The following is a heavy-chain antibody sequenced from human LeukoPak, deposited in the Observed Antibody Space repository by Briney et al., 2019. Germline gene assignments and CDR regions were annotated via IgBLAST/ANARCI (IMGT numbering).Heavy chain of an antibody. CDR3: ARVLGSYYYYYYMDV. J-gene: IGHJ6*03. CDR1: GYTFTSYG. V-gene: IGHV1-18*01. CDR2: ISAYNGNT. Sequence: ASVKVSFTASGYTFTSYGISWVRQAPGQGLEWMGWISAYNGNTNYAQKFQGRVTMTRDTSISTAYMELSRLRSDDTAVYYCARVLGSYYYYYYMDVWGKGTTVTVSS. D-gene: IGHD1-26*01.